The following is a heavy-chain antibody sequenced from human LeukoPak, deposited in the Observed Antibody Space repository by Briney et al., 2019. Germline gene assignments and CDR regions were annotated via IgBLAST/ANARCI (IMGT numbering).Heavy chain of an antibody. CDR3: ARDYSGMDV. Sequence: ASVKVSCKASGYTFTGYYTHWVRQAPGQGLEWMGWINPNSGGTNYAQKFQGRVTMTRDTSVSTAYMELSRLRSDDTAVYYCARDYSGMDVWGQGTTVTVSS. CDR2: INPNSGGT. J-gene: IGHJ6*02. CDR1: GYTFTGYY. D-gene: IGHD4-11*01. V-gene: IGHV1-2*02.